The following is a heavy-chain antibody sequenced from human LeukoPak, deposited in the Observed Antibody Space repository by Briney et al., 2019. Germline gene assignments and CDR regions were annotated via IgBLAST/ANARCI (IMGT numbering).Heavy chain of an antibody. J-gene: IGHJ4*02. CDR2: IGGSGDTT. V-gene: IGHV3-23*01. D-gene: IGHD5-24*01. Sequence: PGGTLRLSCAASGFSLRNYGMSWVRQAPGKGLEWVSGIGGSGDTTYYADSVKGRFTISRDNSKNTLYLQMNSLRAEDTAVYYCARDRDGYREFDYWGQGTLVTVSS. CDR3: ARDRDGYREFDY. CDR1: GFSLRNYG.